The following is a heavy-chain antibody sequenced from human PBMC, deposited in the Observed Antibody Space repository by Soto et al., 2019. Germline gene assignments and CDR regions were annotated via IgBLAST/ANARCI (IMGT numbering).Heavy chain of an antibody. D-gene: IGHD6-13*01. CDR3: AREGVSSSWYYYYSMDV. V-gene: IGHV4-59*01. CDR2: IYYSGST. J-gene: IGHJ6*02. CDR1: GRSISSYC. Sequence: SETLSLTCTVHGRSISSYCCSWIRQPPGKGLEWIGYIYYSGSTNYNPSLKSRVTISVDTSKNQCSLRLSSVTAADTAVYYCAREGVSSSWYYYYSMDVWGQGTTVTVSS.